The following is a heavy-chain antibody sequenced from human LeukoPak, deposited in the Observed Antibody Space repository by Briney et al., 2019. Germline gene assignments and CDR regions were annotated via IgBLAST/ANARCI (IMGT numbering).Heavy chain of an antibody. Sequence: GGSPRLSCAASGFTFSSHAMSWGRPAPGKGLEWVSDISGRGGSTYYADSVKGRFTISRDNSKNTLYLQMKSLRDQDTAVYYFSKDRCSGYEYYYDYYMDVWGKGTTVTVSS. V-gene: IGHV3-23*01. CDR3: SKDRCSGYEYYYDYYMDV. D-gene: IGHD3-22*01. J-gene: IGHJ6*03. CDR2: ISGRGGST. CDR1: GFTFSSHA.